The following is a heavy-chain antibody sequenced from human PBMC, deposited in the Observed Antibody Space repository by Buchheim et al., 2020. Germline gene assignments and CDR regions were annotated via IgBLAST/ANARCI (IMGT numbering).Heavy chain of an antibody. CDR2: ISYDGSNK. Sequence: QVQLVESGGGVVQPGRSLRLSCAASGFTFSSYGMHWVRQAPGKGLEWVAVISYDGSNKYYADSVKGRFTISRVNSKNTLYPQMNSLRAEDTAVYYCAKDHSGSYNYFDYWGQGPL. D-gene: IGHD1-26*01. J-gene: IGHJ4*02. V-gene: IGHV3-30*18. CDR3: AKDHSGSYNYFDY. CDR1: GFTFSSYG.